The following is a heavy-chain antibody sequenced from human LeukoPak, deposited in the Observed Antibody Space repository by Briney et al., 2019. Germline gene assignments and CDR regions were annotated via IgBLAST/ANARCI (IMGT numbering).Heavy chain of an antibody. CDR2: IYYSGNT. J-gene: IGHJ6*03. CDR1: GDSMSSYY. V-gene: IGHV4-59*13. D-gene: IGHD2-15*01. CDR3: ARYSSSYRYYYMDV. Sequence: SETLSLTCTVSGDSMSSYYWSWIRQPPGKGLEWIGYIYYSGNTNYNPSLKSRVTISVDTSKNQFSLKLSSVTAADTAVYYCARYSSSYRYYYMDVWGKGTTVTVSS.